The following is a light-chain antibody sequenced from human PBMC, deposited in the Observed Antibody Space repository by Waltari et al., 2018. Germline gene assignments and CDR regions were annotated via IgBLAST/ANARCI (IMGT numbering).Light chain of an antibody. CDR1: QSIRKW. Sequence: DIQMTQSPSTLSASVGDRVIFSCRASQSIRKWLAWYQQKPGKAPKLLIYKASTLESGVPSRFGGSGSGTEFTLTISSLQPEDFATYYCQQYNSYSLLSFGGGTKVEIK. V-gene: IGKV1-5*03. J-gene: IGKJ4*01. CDR2: KAS. CDR3: QQYNSYSLLS.